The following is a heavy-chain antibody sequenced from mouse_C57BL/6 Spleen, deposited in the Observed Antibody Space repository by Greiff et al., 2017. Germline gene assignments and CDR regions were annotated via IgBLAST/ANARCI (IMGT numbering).Heavy chain of an antibody. V-gene: IGHV1-26*01. CDR2: INPNNGGT. J-gene: IGHJ4*01. CDR1: GYTFTDYY. Sequence: EVQLQQSGPELVKPGASVKISCKASGYTFTDYYMNWVKQSHGKSLEWIGDINPNNGGTSYNQKFKGKATLTVDKSSSTAYMELRSLTSEDSAVYYCARTKYPYYAMDYWGQGTSVTVSS. D-gene: IGHD5-1*01. CDR3: ARTKYPYYAMDY.